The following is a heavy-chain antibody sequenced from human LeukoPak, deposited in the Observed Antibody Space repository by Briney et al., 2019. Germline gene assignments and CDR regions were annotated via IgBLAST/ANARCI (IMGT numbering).Heavy chain of an antibody. V-gene: IGHV4-34*01. Sequence: SETLSFTCAVYGGSFSGYYWSWIRQPPGKGLEWIGEINHSGSTNYNPSLKSRVTISVDTSKNQFSLKLSSVTAADTAVYYCARGGITSVVAAPRDNWFDPWGQGTLVTVSS. D-gene: IGHD2-15*01. CDR1: GGSFSGYY. J-gene: IGHJ5*02. CDR2: INHSGST. CDR3: ARGGITSVVAAPRDNWFDP.